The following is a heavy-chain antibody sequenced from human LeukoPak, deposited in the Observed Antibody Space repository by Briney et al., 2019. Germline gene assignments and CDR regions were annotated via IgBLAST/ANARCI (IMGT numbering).Heavy chain of an antibody. CDR1: GYTFTGYY. Sequence: ASVKVSCKASGYTFTGYYMHWVRQAPGQGLEWMGWINPNSGGTNYAQKFQGRVTMTTDTSISTAYMELSRLRSDDTAVYYCARVEGLLQFGYFDFWGQGTLVTVSS. J-gene: IGHJ4*02. CDR3: ARVEGLLQFGYFDF. V-gene: IGHV1-2*02. CDR2: INPNSGGT. D-gene: IGHD5-24*01.